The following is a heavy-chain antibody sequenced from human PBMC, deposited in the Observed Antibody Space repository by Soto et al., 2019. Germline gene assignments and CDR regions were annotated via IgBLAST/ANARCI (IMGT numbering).Heavy chain of an antibody. CDR2: IYHSGST. Sequence: SETLSLTCAVSGGSISSPGYSWNWIRQPPGKGLEWIGYIYHSGSTYYNPSVKSRVTISVDKSKNQFSLKLTSVTAADTAVYYCARGRFLDPFDYWGQGTRVTVSS. D-gene: IGHD3-3*01. V-gene: IGHV4-30-2*01. J-gene: IGHJ4*02. CDR1: GGSISSPGYS. CDR3: ARGRFLDPFDY.